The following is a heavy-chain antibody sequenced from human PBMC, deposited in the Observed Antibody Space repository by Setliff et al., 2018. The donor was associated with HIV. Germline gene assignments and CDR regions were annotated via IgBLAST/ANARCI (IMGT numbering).Heavy chain of an antibody. J-gene: IGHJ6*02. V-gene: IGHV1-18*01. CDR1: GYTFTTYG. CDR2: ISTYRDET. CDR3: ARDVEHMMDV. Sequence: ASVKVSCKPSGYTFTTYGLSWVRQAPGQGLEWMGWISTYRDETSSSQNLQGRLTMTTDTSTGTAYMELRSLRSDDTAVYYCARDVEHMMDVWGQGTTVTVSS.